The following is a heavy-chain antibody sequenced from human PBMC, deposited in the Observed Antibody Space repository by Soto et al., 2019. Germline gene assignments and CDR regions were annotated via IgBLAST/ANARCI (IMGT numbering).Heavy chain of an antibody. CDR1: GGSISSGGYY. D-gene: IGHD4-17*01. Sequence: SETLSLTCTVSGGSISSGGYYWSWIRQHPGKGLEWIGYIYYSGSTYYNPSLKSRVTISVDTSKNQFSLKLSSVTAADTAVYYCARDNGEVVGQVEYFQHWGQGTLVTVSS. CDR2: IYYSGST. J-gene: IGHJ1*01. CDR3: ARDNGEVVGQVEYFQH. V-gene: IGHV4-31*03.